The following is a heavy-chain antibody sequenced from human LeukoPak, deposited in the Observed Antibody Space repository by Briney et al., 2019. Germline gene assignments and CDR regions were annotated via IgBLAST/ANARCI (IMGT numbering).Heavy chain of an antibody. CDR3: ARDRIVVVPASLLDYYYYYGMDV. D-gene: IGHD2-2*01. J-gene: IGHJ6*02. CDR1: GFTFSSYW. V-gene: IGHV3-7*01. Sequence: GRSLRLSCAASGFTFSSYWMSWVRQAPGKGLEWVANIKQDGSEKYYVDSVKGRFTISRDNAKNSLYLQMNSLRAEDTAVYYCARDRIVVVPASLLDYYYYYGMDVWGQGTTVTVSS. CDR2: IKQDGSEK.